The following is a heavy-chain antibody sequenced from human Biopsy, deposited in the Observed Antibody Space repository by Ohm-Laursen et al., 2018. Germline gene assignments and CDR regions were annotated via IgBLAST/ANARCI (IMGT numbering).Heavy chain of an antibody. CDR2: MYFTGRT. CDR3: ASAGYNPDWNFDL. D-gene: IGHD5-24*01. CDR1: GGPIDSYY. Sequence: SQTLSLTCTVSGGPIDSYYWSRNRQPPGKALEWSGNMYFTGRTSYNSSLKSRVTMSVNTSKKQFFLRLSSVAAADTAVYYCASAGYNPDWNFDLWGRGTRVTVSS. J-gene: IGHJ2*01. V-gene: IGHV4-59*12.